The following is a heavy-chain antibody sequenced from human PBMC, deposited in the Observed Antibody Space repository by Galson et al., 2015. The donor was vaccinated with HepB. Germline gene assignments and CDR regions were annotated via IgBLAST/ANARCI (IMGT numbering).Heavy chain of an antibody. J-gene: IGHJ4*02. Sequence: QSGAEVKKPGESLRISCKGSGYTFTTYWISWVRQMPGKGLEWMGRIDPADSYTNYGPPFQGHVTISVDKSISTAYLQWSSLRASDTAIYHCARHPGPGYGSDRLYNFDFWGQGTLVTVSS. CDR2: IDPADSYT. CDR1: GYTFTTYW. CDR3: ARHPGPGYGSDRLYNFDF. D-gene: IGHD3-10*01. V-gene: IGHV5-10-1*01.